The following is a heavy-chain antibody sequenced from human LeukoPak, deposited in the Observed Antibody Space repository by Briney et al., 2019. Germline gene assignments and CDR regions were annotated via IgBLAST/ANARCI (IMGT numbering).Heavy chain of an antibody. CDR2: INPDSGGT. Sequence: ASVNVSCKASGYTFTGYYMHWVRQAPGQGLEWMGWINPDSGGTNYAQKLQGRVTMTTDTSTSTAYMELRSLRSDDSAVYYCARRGSGSRNWFDPWGQGTLVTVSS. CDR3: ARRGSGSRNWFDP. CDR1: GYTFTGYY. D-gene: IGHD1-26*01. J-gene: IGHJ5*02. V-gene: IGHV1-2*02.